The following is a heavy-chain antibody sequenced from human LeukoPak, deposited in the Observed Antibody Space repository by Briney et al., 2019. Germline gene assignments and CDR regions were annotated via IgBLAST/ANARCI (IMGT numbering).Heavy chain of an antibody. D-gene: IGHD4-17*01. CDR2: IYSDGFT. CDR1: GLTVSGNY. V-gene: IGHV3-53*01. J-gene: IGHJ6*03. CDR3: ARNIHDYVLTHYYYYMDV. Sequence: GGSLRLSCAAFGLTVSGNYMRWVRKAPGKGLEWVSIIYSDGFTYYADSVKGRFTISRDSSKNTLYLQMDSLRADDTAVYYCARNIHDYVLTHYYYYMDVWGKGTTVTVSS.